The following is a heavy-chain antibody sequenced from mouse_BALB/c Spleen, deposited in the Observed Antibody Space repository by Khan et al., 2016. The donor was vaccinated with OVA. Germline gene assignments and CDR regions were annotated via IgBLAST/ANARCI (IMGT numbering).Heavy chain of an antibody. CDR2: IWSDGST. CDR1: GFSLTNYG. CDR3: ARQPYYHYYVMDY. D-gene: IGHD2-10*01. J-gene: IGHJ4*01. V-gene: IGHV2-6-1*01. Sequence: VQLQESGPGLVAPSQSLSITCTISGFSLTNYGIHWVRQPPGKGLEWLVVIWSDGSTTYNSALKSRLTITKDNSKSQVFIKMNSLQTDDTAIYFCARQPYYHYYVMDYWGQGTSVTVSS.